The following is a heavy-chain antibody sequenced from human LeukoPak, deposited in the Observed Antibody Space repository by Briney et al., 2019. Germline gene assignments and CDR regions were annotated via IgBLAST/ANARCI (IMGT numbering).Heavy chain of an antibody. J-gene: IGHJ3*02. V-gene: IGHV1-3*01. Sequence: ASVKVSCKASGYTFTSYAMHWVRQAPGQRLEWMGWINAGNGNTKYSQKFQGRVTITRDTSASTAYMELSSLRSEDTAVYYCARVPPGEYCSGGSCYSYAFDIWGQGTMVTVSS. D-gene: IGHD2-15*01. CDR3: ARVPPGEYCSGGSCYSYAFDI. CDR1: GYTFTSYA. CDR2: INAGNGNT.